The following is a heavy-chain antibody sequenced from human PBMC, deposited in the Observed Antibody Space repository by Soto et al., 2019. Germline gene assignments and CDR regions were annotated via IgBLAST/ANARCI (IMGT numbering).Heavy chain of an antibody. J-gene: IGHJ3*01. V-gene: IGHV1-69*06. CDR2: IIPIIDTT. CDR1: GGNFNNYA. Sequence: QVQLVQSGAEVKKPGSSVKVSCKASGGNFNNYAISWVRQAPAQGLQWMGGIIPIIDTTHYAQKLQGRVTISADRGRTTVYMELTGLTSDDSATYFCAREPRDLDAFSLWVQGTVVTVSS. CDR3: AREPRDLDAFSL. D-gene: IGHD2-21*01.